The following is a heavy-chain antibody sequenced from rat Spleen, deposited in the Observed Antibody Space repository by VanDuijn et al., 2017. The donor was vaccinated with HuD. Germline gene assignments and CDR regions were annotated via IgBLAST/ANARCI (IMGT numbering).Heavy chain of an antibody. D-gene: IGHD1-4*01. Sequence: EVQLVESGGGLVQPGRSLKLSCAASGFTFNDYYMAWVRQAPEKGLEWVASISYADTSGHSGTYYRDSVKGRFTISRDNAKSTLSLQMDSLRSEDTATYYCARRHFGYTDYFDYWGQGVMVTVSS. CDR2: ISYADTSGHSGT. CDR1: GFTFNDYY. CDR3: ARRHFGYTDYFDY. J-gene: IGHJ2*01. V-gene: IGHV5-7*01.